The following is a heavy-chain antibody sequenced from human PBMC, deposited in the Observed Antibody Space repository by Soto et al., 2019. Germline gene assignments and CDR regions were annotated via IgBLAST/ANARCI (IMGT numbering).Heavy chain of an antibody. CDR1: GYTFTSYG. Sequence: QVQLVQSGAEVKKPGASVKVSCKASGYTFTSYGISWVRQAPGQGLEWMGWISAYNGNTNYAQKLQGRVTMTTDTSTSTAYMELRSLRSDDTAVYYCARDFVTNDYGDHQSPPVDYWGQGTLVTVSP. D-gene: IGHD4-17*01. V-gene: IGHV1-18*01. CDR2: ISAYNGNT. CDR3: ARDFVTNDYGDHQSPPVDY. J-gene: IGHJ4*02.